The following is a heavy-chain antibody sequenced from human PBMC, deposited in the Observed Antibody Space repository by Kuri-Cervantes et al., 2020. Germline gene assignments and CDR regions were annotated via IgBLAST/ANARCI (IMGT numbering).Heavy chain of an antibody. CDR3: ARHYDN. J-gene: IGHJ4*02. V-gene: IGHV4-30-4*01. Sequence: SETLSLTCTVSDGSINNFFWTWIRQPPGKGLEWIGYIYYSGSTYYNPSLKSRVTISVDTSKNQFSLKLSSVTAADTAVYYCARHYDNWGQGTLVTVSS. CDR2: IYYSGST. CDR1: DGSINNFF.